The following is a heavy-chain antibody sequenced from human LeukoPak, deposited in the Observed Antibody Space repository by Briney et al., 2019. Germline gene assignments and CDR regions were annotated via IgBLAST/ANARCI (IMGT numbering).Heavy chain of an antibody. V-gene: IGHV4-4*07. Sequence: SETLSLTCTVSGGSISSYYWSWIRQPAGKGLEWIGRIYTSGSTNYNPSLKSRVTMSVDTSKNQFSLKLSSVTAADTAVYYCARDSGSYQTTPFDYWGQGTLVTVSS. J-gene: IGHJ4*02. D-gene: IGHD1-26*01. CDR2: IYTSGST. CDR3: ARDSGSYQTTPFDY. CDR1: GGSISSYY.